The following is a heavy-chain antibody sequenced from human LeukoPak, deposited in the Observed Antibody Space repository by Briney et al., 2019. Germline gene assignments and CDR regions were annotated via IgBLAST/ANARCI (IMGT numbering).Heavy chain of an antibody. CDR1: GYTLTELS. CDR3: ATEPKHSSSWSNWFDP. J-gene: IGHJ5*02. D-gene: IGHD6-13*01. V-gene: IGHV1-24*01. Sequence: ASAKVSCKVSGYTLTELSMHWVRQAPGEGLEWMGGFDPEDGETIYAQKFQGRVTMTEDTSTDTAYMELSSLRSEDTAVYYCATEPKHSSSWSNWFDPWGQGTLVTVSS. CDR2: FDPEDGET.